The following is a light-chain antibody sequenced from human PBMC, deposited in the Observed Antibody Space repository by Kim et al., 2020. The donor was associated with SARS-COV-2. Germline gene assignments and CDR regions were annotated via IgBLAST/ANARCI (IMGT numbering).Light chain of an antibody. CDR2: QDS. Sequence: VAPGQTASITCSGDKLGDKYACWYQQKQGQSPVLVIYQDSKRPSGIPERFSGSNSGNTATLTISGTQAMDEADYYCQAWDSALMVFGGGTQLTVL. CDR1: KLGDKY. CDR3: QAWDSALMV. J-gene: IGLJ2*01. V-gene: IGLV3-1*01.